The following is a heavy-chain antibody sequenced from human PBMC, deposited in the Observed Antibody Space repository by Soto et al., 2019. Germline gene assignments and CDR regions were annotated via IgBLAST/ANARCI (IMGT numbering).Heavy chain of an antibody. CDR1: CYTFTTYG. Sequence: ASVKVSCKASCYTFTTYGISWVRQAPGQGLEWMGWISAYNGITNYAQKLQGRVTMTTDTSTSTAYMELRSLRSDDTAVYYCARREAAAGFDYWGQGTLVTVSS. J-gene: IGHJ4*02. CDR3: ARREAAAGFDY. D-gene: IGHD6-13*01. V-gene: IGHV1-18*01. CDR2: ISAYNGIT.